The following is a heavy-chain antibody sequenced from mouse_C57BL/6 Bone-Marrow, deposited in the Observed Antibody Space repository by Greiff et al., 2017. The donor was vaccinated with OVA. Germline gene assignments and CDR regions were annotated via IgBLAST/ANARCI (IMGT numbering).Heavy chain of an antibody. Sequence: DVMLVESGGGLVQPGGSLSLSCAASGFTFTDYYMSWVRQPPGKALEWLGFIRNKANGYTTEYSASVKGRFTISRDNSQSILYLQMNALRAEDSATYYCARWGYGRSYYWYFDVWGTGTTVTVSS. CDR2: IRNKANGYTT. CDR3: ARWGYGRSYYWYFDV. V-gene: IGHV7-3*01. D-gene: IGHD1-1*01. J-gene: IGHJ1*03. CDR1: GFTFTDYY.